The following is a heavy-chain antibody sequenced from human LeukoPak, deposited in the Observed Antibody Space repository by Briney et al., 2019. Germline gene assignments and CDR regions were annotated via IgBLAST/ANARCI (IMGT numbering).Heavy chain of an antibody. CDR1: GGSISSYY. V-gene: IGHV4-4*07. Sequence: ASETLSLTCTVSGGSISSYYWSWIRQPAGKGVEWIGRIYTSGSTNYNPSLKSRVTMSVDTSKNQFSLKLSSVTAADTAFDYCARVVAAGNNYYYYMDVWGKGTTVTVSS. J-gene: IGHJ6*03. CDR3: ARVVAAGNNYYYYMDV. CDR2: IYTSGST. D-gene: IGHD6-13*01.